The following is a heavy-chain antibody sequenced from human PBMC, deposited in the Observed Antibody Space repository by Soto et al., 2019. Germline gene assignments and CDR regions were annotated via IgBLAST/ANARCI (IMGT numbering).Heavy chain of an antibody. V-gene: IGHV3-74*01. CDR3: ASDLSYSGSYYYPGGNYGMDV. Sequence: GGSLRLSCAASGSTFSSYWMHWVRQAPGKGLVWVSRINSDGSSTRYADSVKGRFTISRDNSKNSLYLQMNSLRAEDTAVYYCASDLSYSGSYYYPGGNYGMDVWGQGTTVTVSS. D-gene: IGHD1-26*01. J-gene: IGHJ6*02. CDR1: GSTFSSYW. CDR2: INSDGSST.